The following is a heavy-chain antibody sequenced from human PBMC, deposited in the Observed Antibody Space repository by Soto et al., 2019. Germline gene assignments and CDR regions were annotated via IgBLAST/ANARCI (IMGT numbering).Heavy chain of an antibody. J-gene: IGHJ4*02. V-gene: IGHV3-15*07. CDR1: GFTFSNGA. CDR2: IKSKTDGGTT. D-gene: IGHD3-22*01. Sequence: GGYLGVCYAGSGFTFSNGAINLGRQVLGKGLEWVGRIKSKTDGGTTDYAAPVKGRFTISRDDSKNTLYVQMNSLKTEDTAVYFCTTFFYYYDSSGSYLWDCRAQRTLVTGSS. CDR3: TTFFYYYDSSGSYLWDC.